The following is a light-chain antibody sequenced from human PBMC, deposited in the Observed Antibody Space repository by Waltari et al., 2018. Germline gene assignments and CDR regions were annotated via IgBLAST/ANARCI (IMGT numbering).Light chain of an antibody. J-gene: IGKJ1*01. V-gene: IGKV3-15*01. CDR2: GAS. Sequence: EIGITQSPATLSVSPGARATLSCRASPSVSSNLAWYQQKPGQAPRLLLYGASTRATGIPARFSGSGSGTEFTLTISSLQSEAFAVYYCQQYNNWPPWTFGQGTKVEIK. CDR3: QQYNNWPPWT. CDR1: PSVSSN.